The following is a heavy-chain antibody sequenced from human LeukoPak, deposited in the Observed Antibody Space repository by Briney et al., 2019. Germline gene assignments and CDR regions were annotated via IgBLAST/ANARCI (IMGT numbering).Heavy chain of an antibody. CDR2: IYSGGST. D-gene: IGHD1-26*01. CDR1: GFTVSSNY. J-gene: IGHJ4*02. CDR3: ARDRSGGVGVKAFDY. Sequence: GGSLRLSCAASGFTVSSNYMSWVRQAPGKGLEWVSVIYSGGSTYYADSVKGRFTISRDNSKNTLYLQMNSLRAEDTAVYYCARDRSGGVGVKAFDYWGQGTLVTVSS. V-gene: IGHV3-66*01.